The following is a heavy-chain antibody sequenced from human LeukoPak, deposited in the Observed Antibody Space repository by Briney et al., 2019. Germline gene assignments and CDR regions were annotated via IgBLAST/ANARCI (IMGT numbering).Heavy chain of an antibody. J-gene: IGHJ4*02. CDR1: GYTLTNYY. Sequence: ASVKVSCKASGYTLTNYYMHWVRQAPGQGLEWMGIINPSGGSTTYAQKFQGRVTMTRDTSTSTVYMELSSLRSEDTAVYYCARVSGGISDYWGQGTLVTVSS. CDR2: INPSGGST. D-gene: IGHD4-23*01. V-gene: IGHV1-46*01. CDR3: ARVSGGISDY.